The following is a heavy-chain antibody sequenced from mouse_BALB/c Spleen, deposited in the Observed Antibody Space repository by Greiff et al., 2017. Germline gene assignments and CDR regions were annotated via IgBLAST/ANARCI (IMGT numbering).Heavy chain of an antibody. J-gene: IGHJ4*01. Sequence: VQLQQSGAELVRSGASVKLSCTASGFNIKDYYMHWVKQRPEQGLEWIGWIDPENGDTEYAPKFQGKATMTADTSSNTAYLQLSSLTSEDTAVYYCASITTVGYYYAMDYWGQGTSVTVSS. V-gene: IGHV14-4*02. CDR3: ASITTVGYYYAMDY. D-gene: IGHD1-1*01. CDR2: IDPENGDT. CDR1: GFNIKDYY.